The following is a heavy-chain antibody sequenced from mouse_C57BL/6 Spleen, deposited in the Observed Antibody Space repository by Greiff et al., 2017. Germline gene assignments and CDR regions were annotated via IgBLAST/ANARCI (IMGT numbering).Heavy chain of an antibody. CDR3: ARFDYDDYFDY. D-gene: IGHD2-4*01. Sequence: VQLQQSGPELVKPGASVKISCKASGYAFSSSWMNWVKQRPGKGLEWIGRIYPGDGDTNYNGKFKGKATLTADQSSSTAYMQLSSLTSEDSAVYFCARFDYDDYFDYWGQGTTLTVSS. CDR1: GYAFSSSW. J-gene: IGHJ2*01. V-gene: IGHV1-82*01. CDR2: IYPGDGDT.